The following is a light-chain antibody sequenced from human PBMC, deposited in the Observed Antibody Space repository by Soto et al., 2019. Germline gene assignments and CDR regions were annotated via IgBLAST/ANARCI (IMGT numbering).Light chain of an antibody. CDR2: GAS. V-gene: IGKV3-20*01. Sequence: MVLTQSPGPLSLSQGERATLSSRARQGGSNNYLAWYQQKPGPAPRLLIYGASSRATGIPDRFSGSGSGTYIPLTISRLDPEDFAVYYCQQYGSSGTFGQGTKVDI. J-gene: IGKJ1*01. CDR1: QGGSNNY. CDR3: QQYGSSGT.